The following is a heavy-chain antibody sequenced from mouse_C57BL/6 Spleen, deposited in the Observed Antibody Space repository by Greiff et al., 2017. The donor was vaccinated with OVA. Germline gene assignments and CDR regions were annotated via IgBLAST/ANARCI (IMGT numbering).Heavy chain of an antibody. CDR1: GLTFSSYA. CDR3: TRDYYGSSSYAMDY. D-gene: IGHD1-1*01. CDR2: ISSGGDYI. Sequence: EVQLVESGEGLVKPGGSLKLSCAASGLTFSSYAMSWVRQTPEKRLEWVAYISSGGDYIYYADTVKGRFTISRDNARNTLYLQMSSLKSEDTAMYYCTRDYYGSSSYAMDYWGQGTSVTVSS. V-gene: IGHV5-9-1*02. J-gene: IGHJ4*01.